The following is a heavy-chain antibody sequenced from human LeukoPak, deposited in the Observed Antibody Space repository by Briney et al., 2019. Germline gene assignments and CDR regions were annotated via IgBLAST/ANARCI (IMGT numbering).Heavy chain of an antibody. V-gene: IGHV4-59*01. D-gene: IGHD4-17*01. CDR1: GGSISSYY. J-gene: IGHJ4*02. Sequence: PSETLSLTCTVSGGSISSYYWSWIRQPPGKGLEWIGYIYYSGSTNYNPSLKSRVTISVDTSKNQFSLKLSSVTAAGTAVYYCARGTVTTPPFDYWGQGTLVTVSS. CDR2: IYYSGST. CDR3: ARGTVTTPPFDY.